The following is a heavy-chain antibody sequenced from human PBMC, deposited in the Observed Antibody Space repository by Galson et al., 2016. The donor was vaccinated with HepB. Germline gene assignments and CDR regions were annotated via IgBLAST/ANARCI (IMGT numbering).Heavy chain of an antibody. CDR2: IRHNSDTI. D-gene: IGHD2-15*01. J-gene: IGHJ4*02. V-gene: IGHV3-48*02. CDR1: GFTFSSYA. CDR3: ARLGTPAQFDY. Sequence: SLRLSCAASGFTFSSYAMNWVRQAPGKGLEWLTYIRHNSDTINYADSVRGRFTVSRDNAKNSLYLQMNGLRDDDTAVYYCARLGTPAQFDYWGQGIVVTVSS.